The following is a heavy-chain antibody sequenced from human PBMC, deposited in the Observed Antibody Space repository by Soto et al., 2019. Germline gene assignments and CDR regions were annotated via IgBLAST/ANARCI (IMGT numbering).Heavy chain of an antibody. D-gene: IGHD5-12*01. J-gene: IGHJ4*02. Sequence: QVELMASGPGLVKLSGTLSRTCAVSGGSISTDNWWIWVRQPPGKGLEWVGEIYHSGNTNYNPSLKSRLTISIDKSKDQFSLDVTFVTAVDTAVYYCARGGRWLFDYWGQGALVTVSS. CDR3: ARGGRWLFDY. V-gene: IGHV4-4*02. CDR1: GGSISTDNW. CDR2: IYHSGNT.